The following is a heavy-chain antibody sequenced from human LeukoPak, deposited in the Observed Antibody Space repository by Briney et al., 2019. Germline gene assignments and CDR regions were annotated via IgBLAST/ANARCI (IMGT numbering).Heavy chain of an antibody. J-gene: IGHJ4*02. CDR2: ISYDGSNK. CDR3: ARDGRYNRNLYYFDY. V-gene: IGHV3-30-3*01. CDR1: GFTFSSYA. Sequence: GGSLRLSCAASGFTFSSYAMHWVRQAPGKGLEWVAVISYDGSNKYYADSVKGRFTISRDNSKNTLYLQMNSLRAEDTAVYYCARDGRYNRNLYYFDYWGQGTLVTVSP. D-gene: IGHD1-14*01.